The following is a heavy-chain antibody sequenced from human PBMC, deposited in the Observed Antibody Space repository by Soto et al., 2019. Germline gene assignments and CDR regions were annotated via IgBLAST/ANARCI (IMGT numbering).Heavy chain of an antibody. CDR1: NASIVAVER. V-gene: IGHV4-4*02. CDR2: IHHSGST. D-gene: IGHD6-19*01. CDR3: GRTFGWYGIDH. J-gene: IGHJ4*02. Sequence: PSLTKSPTSAVVNASIVAVERWTCIHQPPGKGLEWIGEIHHSGSTNNNPSLRSRVTMSVDKSKNQFSLNLNSVTAADTVLYYCGRTFGWYGIDHRGQGTLGNGSS.